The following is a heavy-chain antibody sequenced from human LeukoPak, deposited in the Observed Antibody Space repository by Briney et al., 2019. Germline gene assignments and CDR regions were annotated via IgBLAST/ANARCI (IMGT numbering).Heavy chain of an antibody. CDR2: IIPILGIA. V-gene: IGHV1-69*04. D-gene: IGHD6-19*01. CDR1: GGTFSSYA. J-gene: IGHJ5*02. CDR3: ARDGPVYSSGGAYGP. Sequence: ASVKVSCKASGGTFSSYAISWVRQAPGQGLEWMGRIIPILGIANYAQKFQGRVTITADKSTSTAYMELSSLRSEDTAVYYCARDGPVYSSGGAYGPWGQGTLVTVSS.